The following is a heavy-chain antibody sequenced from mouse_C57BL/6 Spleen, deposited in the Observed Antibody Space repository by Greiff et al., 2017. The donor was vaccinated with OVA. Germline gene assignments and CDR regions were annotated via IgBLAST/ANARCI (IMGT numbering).Heavy chain of an antibody. J-gene: IGHJ3*01. CDR3: ARGEDGNSWFAY. CDR2: IDPSDSET. V-gene: IGHV1-52*01. CDR1: GYTFTSYW. D-gene: IGHD2-1*01. Sequence: QVQLKESGAELVRPGSSVKLSCKASGYTFTSYWMHWVKQRPIQGLEWIGNIDPSDSETHYNQKFKDKATLTVDKSSSTAYMQLSSLTSEDSAVYYCARGEDGNSWFAYWGQGTLVTVSA.